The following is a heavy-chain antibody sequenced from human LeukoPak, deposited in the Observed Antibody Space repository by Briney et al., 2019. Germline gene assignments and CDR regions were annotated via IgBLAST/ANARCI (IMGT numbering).Heavy chain of an antibody. D-gene: IGHD3-16*01. CDR2: IYPGDSDN. CDR3: ARLSFGGTYFDY. Sequence: GESLKISCKGSGYSFTRHWIGWVRQMSGKGLEWMGTIYPGDSDNRYSPSFQGQVTISADKSISTAYLQWSSLKASDTAMYYCARLSFGGTYFDYWGQGTLVTVSS. V-gene: IGHV5-51*01. CDR1: GYSFTRHW. J-gene: IGHJ4*02.